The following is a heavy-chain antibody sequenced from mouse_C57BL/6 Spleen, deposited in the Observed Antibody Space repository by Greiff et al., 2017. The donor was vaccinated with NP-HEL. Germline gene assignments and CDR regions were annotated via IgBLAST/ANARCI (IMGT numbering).Heavy chain of an antibody. CDR3: ARQLLRDWYFDV. V-gene: IGHV5-12*01. D-gene: IGHD1-1*01. CDR1: GFTFSDYY. CDR2: ISNGGGST. J-gene: IGHJ1*03. Sequence: EVQGVESGGGLVQPGGSLKLSCAASGFTFSDYYMYWVRQTPEKRLEWVAYISNGGGSTYYPDTVKGRFTISRDNAKNTLYLQMSRLKSEDTAMYYCARQLLRDWYFDVWGTGTTVTVSS.